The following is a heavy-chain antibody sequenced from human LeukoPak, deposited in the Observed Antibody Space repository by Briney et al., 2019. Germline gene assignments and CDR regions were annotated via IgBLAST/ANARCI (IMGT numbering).Heavy chain of an antibody. CDR1: GFTFDDYA. J-gene: IGHJ3*02. CDR3: AKILDPHAFDI. Sequence: GGSLRLSCAASGFTFDDYAMHWVRQAPGKGPEWVSYVTANGGGTYYADSVKGRFVISRDNSKNSLYLQMNILRPEDTALYYCAKILDPHAFDIWGQGTMVTVSS. CDR2: VTANGGGT. D-gene: IGHD3/OR15-3a*01. V-gene: IGHV3-43*02.